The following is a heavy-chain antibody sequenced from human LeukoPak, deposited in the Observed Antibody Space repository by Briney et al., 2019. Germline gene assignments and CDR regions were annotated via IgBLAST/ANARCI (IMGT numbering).Heavy chain of an antibody. J-gene: IGHJ6*02. Sequence: GASVKVSRKASGGTFSSYAISWVRQAPGQGLEWMGRIIPILGIANYAQKFQGRVTITADKSTSTAYMELSSLRSEDTAVYYCASYGSGSYLYYYGMDVWGQGTTVTVSS. V-gene: IGHV1-69*04. CDR3: ASYGSGSYLYYYGMDV. CDR2: IIPILGIA. D-gene: IGHD3-10*01. CDR1: GGTFSSYA.